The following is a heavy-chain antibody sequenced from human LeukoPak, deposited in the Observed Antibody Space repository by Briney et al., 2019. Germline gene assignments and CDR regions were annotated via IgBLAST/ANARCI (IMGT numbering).Heavy chain of an antibody. CDR1: GYTFSVYY. CDR3: ARDAVRLSSVAAHFDS. J-gene: IGHJ4*02. Sequence: ASVTVSCKASGYTFSVYYMHWVRQAPGQGLEWMGWINPNSGDTNYGQKFQGRVTMTRDTSIRTAYMELSGLRFDDTAVYFCARDAVRLSSVAAHFDSWGQGTLVTVSS. CDR2: INPNSGDT. V-gene: IGHV1-2*02. D-gene: IGHD6-6*01.